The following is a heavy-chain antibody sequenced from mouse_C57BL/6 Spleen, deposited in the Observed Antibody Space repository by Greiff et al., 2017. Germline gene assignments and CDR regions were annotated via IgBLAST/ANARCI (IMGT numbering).Heavy chain of an antibody. V-gene: IGHV2-6-1*01. J-gene: IGHJ4*01. CDR2: IWSDGST. CDR3: ARHTVNPYDYAMDY. CDR1: GFSLTSYG. D-gene: IGHD1-1*01. Sequence: VQLKESGPGLVAPSQSLSITCTVSGFSLTSYGVHWVRQPPGKGLEWLVVIWSDGSTTYNSALKSRLSISKDNSKSQVFLKMNSLQTDDTAMYYCARHTVNPYDYAMDYWGQGTSVTVSA.